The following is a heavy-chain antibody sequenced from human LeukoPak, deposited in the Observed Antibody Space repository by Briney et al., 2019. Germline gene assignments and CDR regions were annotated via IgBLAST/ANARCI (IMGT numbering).Heavy chain of an antibody. CDR3: ARNGGYGKFDY. Sequence: SETLSLTCAVSGYSISSVYFWGWLRRPPGKGLEWSRTIDHSGSTHYNPSLKSRVTMSVDTSKNQFSLNLSSVTAADTAFYYCARNGGYGKFDYWGQGTLVTVSS. D-gene: IGHD1-26*01. CDR2: IDHSGST. CDR1: GYSISSVYF. V-gene: IGHV4-38-2*01. J-gene: IGHJ4*02.